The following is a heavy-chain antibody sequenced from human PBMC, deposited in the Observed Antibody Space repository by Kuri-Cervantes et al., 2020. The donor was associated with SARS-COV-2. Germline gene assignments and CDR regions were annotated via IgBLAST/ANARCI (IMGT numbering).Heavy chain of an antibody. CDR2: IYHSGST. V-gene: IGHV4-38-2*02. CDR1: GYSISSGYY. Sequence: GSLRLSCTVSGYSISSGYYWGWIRQPPGKGLEWIGSIYHSGSTYYNPSLKSRVTIPVDTSKNQFSLKLSSVTAADTAVYYCAGFLKGIVGGKKYYFDYWGQGTLVTVSS. CDR3: AGFLKGIVGGKKYYFDY. J-gene: IGHJ4*02. D-gene: IGHD3-16*01.